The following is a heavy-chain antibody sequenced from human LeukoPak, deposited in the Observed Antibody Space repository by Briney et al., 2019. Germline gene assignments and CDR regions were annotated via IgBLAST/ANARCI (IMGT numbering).Heavy chain of an antibody. Sequence: SETLSLTCTVSGGSISSSSYYWGWIRQPPGKGLEWIGSIYYSGSTYYNPSLKSRVTISVDTSKNQFSLKLSSVTAADTAVYYRARTLLGYYYDSSGYYFDYWGQGTLVTVSS. D-gene: IGHD3-22*01. V-gene: IGHV4-39*01. CDR2: IYYSGST. CDR1: GGSISSSSYY. CDR3: ARTLLGYYYDSSGYYFDY. J-gene: IGHJ4*02.